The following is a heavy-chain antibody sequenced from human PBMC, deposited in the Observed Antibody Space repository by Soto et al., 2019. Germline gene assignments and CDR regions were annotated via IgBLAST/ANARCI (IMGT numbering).Heavy chain of an antibody. V-gene: IGHV1-46*01. CDR2: INSSGGHT. D-gene: IGHD6-13*01. Sequence: QMQLVQSGAEVKKPGASVKVSCKASGYTFTRHYIHWVRQAPGQGLEWMGIINSSGGHTYYAQKFEGRVALFSDTSTSTVYMELSSLRSEDTAVYYCARDLLAAGFDALDIWGQGTMVTVSS. CDR3: ARDLLAAGFDALDI. J-gene: IGHJ3*02. CDR1: GYTFTRHY.